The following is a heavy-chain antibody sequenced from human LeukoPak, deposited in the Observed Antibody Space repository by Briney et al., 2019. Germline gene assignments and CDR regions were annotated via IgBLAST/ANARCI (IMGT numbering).Heavy chain of an antibody. CDR3: AREPNVSRVPLDYMDV. CDR2: INPNSGGT. J-gene: IGHJ6*03. CDR1: GYTFTGYY. Sequence: GASVKVSCKASGYTFTGYYMHWVRQAPGQGLEWMGWINPNSGGTNYAQKFQGRVTMARDTSISTAYMELSRLRSEDTAVYYCAREPNVSRVPLDYMDVWGKGTTVTISS. D-gene: IGHD5-24*01. V-gene: IGHV1-2*02.